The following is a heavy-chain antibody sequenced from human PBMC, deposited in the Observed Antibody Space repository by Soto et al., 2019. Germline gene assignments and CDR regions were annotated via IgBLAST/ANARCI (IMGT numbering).Heavy chain of an antibody. CDR2: IRRHTSIT. J-gene: IGHJ6*02. D-gene: IGHD3-3*01. V-gene: IGHV3-48*01. CDR3: AKSRTYYDFWSGPMPYGMDV. Sequence: GGSLRLSCAASGLTLSTSSMNWVRQAPGKGLEWISYIRRHTSITAYADSVKGRFTISRDNSKNSLYLQMNSLRAEDTAVYYCAKSRTYYDFWSGPMPYGMDVWGQGTTVTVSS. CDR1: GLTLSTSS.